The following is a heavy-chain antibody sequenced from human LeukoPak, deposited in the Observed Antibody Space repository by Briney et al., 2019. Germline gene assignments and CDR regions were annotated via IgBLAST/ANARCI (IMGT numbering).Heavy chain of an antibody. J-gene: IGHJ4*02. Sequence: GGSLRLSCAASGSTFRSYGMHWVRQAPGKGLEWVAIIWNDGSNKYYADSVKGRFTISRDTSRNTVYLQMNSLRAEDTAVYYCARGLPYWGLDYWGRGTLVTVSS. CDR3: ARGLPYWGLDY. D-gene: IGHD7-27*01. CDR1: GSTFRSYG. CDR2: IWNDGSNK. V-gene: IGHV3-33*01.